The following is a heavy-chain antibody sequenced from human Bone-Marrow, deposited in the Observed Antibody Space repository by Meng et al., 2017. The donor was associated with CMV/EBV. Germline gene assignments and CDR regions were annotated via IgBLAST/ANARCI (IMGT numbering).Heavy chain of an antibody. J-gene: IGHJ4*02. Sequence: GGSLRLSCAASGFTFSSYEMNWVRQAPGKGLEWVSYISSSVSTIYYADSVKGRFTISRDNAKNSLYLQMNSLRAEDTAVYYCARAAKAGEEVKVGFDYWGQGTLVTVSS. V-gene: IGHV3-48*03. CDR3: ARAAKAGEEVKVGFDY. CDR2: ISSSVSTI. CDR1: GFTFSSYE. D-gene: IGHD6-19*01.